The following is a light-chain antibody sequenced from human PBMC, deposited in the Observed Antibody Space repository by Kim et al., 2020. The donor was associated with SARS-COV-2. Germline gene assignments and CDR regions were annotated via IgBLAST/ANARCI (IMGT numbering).Light chain of an antibody. CDR2: EAS. J-gene: IGKJ4*02. CDR1: QDIRNY. V-gene: IGKV1-33*01. Sequence: ASTGDRVTITCQASQDIRNYLHWFQQKPGKAPKLLIYEASNLETGVPSRFSGSGSGTDFTFTITSLQPEDVATYYCQYYDSLPVTFGGGTKVDIK. CDR3: QYYDSLPVT.